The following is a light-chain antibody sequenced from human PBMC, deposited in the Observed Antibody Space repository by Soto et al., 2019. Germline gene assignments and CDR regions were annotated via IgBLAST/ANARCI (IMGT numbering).Light chain of an antibody. Sequence: QSALAHPRSVSWSPGHSVTISCTGTSGDVGRYNYVSWYQQLPGKAPKLLLYDVAKRPSGVPDRFSGSKSGSAASLIISGLQAEDEADYFCCSYAGDLYVFGSGTKVTVL. CDR1: SGDVGRYNY. V-gene: IGLV2-11*01. CDR3: CSYAGDLYV. J-gene: IGLJ1*01. CDR2: DVA.